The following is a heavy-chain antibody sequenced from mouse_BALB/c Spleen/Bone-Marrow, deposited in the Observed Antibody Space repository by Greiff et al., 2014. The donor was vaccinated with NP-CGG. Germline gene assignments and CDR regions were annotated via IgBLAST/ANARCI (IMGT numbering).Heavy chain of an antibody. D-gene: IGHD1-1*01. J-gene: IGHJ3*01. CDR1: GFNFNDSY. V-gene: IGHV14-3*02. CDR2: IGCYNGST. CDR3: SIYYYGSSGFAY. Sequence: EVKLQQSGAELVKPGASVKLSCTASGFNFNDSYMHWVKQSPGKGLEWIGYIGCYNGSTKYDPKFQGKATFTVDTSSNTAYLQLSSLTSEDAAVYYCSIYYYGSSGFAYWGQGTLVTVSA.